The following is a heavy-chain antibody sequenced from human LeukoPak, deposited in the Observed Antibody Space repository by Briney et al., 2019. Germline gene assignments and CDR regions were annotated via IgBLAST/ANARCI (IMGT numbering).Heavy chain of an antibody. D-gene: IGHD3-22*01. V-gene: IGHV4-39*01. CDR3: ARTVSGYPPSAEYFQH. Sequence: PETLSLTCTVSGGSIISSSYYWGWIRQPPGKGLEWIGSIYYSGSTYYNPSLKSRVTISVDTSKNQFSLKLSSVTAADTAVYYCARTVSGYPPSAEYFQHWGQGTLVTVSS. CDR2: IYYSGST. J-gene: IGHJ1*01. CDR1: GGSIISSSYY.